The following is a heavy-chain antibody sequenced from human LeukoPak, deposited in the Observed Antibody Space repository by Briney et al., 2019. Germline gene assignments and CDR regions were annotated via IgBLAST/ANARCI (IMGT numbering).Heavy chain of an antibody. D-gene: IGHD3-10*01. Sequence: GGSLRLSCAASGFSFDDYAIHWVRQAPGKGLEWVSGISWNSGSVDYADSVKGRFTISRDNAKNSLYLQMNSLRAEDMALYYCAKEGTRDAFDIWGQGTMVTVSS. J-gene: IGHJ3*02. CDR2: ISWNSGSV. CDR1: GFSFDDYA. CDR3: AKEGTRDAFDI. V-gene: IGHV3-9*03.